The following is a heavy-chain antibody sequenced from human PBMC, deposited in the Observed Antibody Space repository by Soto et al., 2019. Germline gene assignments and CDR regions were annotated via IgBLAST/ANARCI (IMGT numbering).Heavy chain of an antibody. D-gene: IGHD3-3*01. CDR3: VRNRGTFLRDGVDF. CDR1: GFTFSSFW. CDR2: ISGDGNNA. J-gene: IGHJ4*02. V-gene: IGHV3-74*01. Sequence: EVQLVESGGGIVQPRGSLRLSCAASGFTFSSFWMHWVRQAPGKGLVWVSRISGDGNNAVYADSVKGRFTVSRDNAKNTLDLQMNSQTTYDTALYYCVRNRGTFLRDGVDFWGPGIMVPVSS.